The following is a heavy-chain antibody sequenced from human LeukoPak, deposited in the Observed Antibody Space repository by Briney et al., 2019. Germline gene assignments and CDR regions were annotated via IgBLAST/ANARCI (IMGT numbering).Heavy chain of an antibody. V-gene: IGHV3-21*04. D-gene: IGHD3-22*01. CDR2: ISSSSSYI. CDR1: GFTFSSYS. CDR3: ARGYSYADYYDSSGYYHFDY. J-gene: IGHJ4*02. Sequence: GGSLRLSCAASGFTFSSYSMNWVRQAPGKGLEWVSSISSSSSYIYYADSVKGRFTISRDNAKNSLYLQMNSLRAEDTAVYYCARGYSYADYYDSSGYYHFDYWGQGTLVTVSS.